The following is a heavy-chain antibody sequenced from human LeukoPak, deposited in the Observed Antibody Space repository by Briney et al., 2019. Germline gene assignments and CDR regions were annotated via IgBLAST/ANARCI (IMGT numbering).Heavy chain of an antibody. CDR1: GYTFTGYY. V-gene: IGHV1-2*02. J-gene: IGHJ4*02. CDR2: INPNSGGT. CDR3: ARAATFLYCSSTSCYTDY. Sequence: ASVKVSYKASGYTFTGYYMHWVRQAPGQGLEWMGWINPNSGGTNYAQKSQGRVTMTRDTSISTAYMELSRLRSDDTAVYYCARAATFLYCSSTSCYTDYWGQGTLVTVSS. D-gene: IGHD2-2*02.